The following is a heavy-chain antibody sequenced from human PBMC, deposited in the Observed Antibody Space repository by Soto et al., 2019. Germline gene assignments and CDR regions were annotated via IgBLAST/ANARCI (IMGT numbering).Heavy chain of an antibody. CDR1: GGSISSGAYY. D-gene: IGHD3-10*01. J-gene: IGHJ4*02. CDR3: ARCSLVRGLIGGFADF. CDR2: IYTRGKI. Sequence: QVQLQESGPGLVKPSQTLSLTCTVSGGSISSGAYYWSWIRQHPGKGLEWIAHIYTRGKIYYNSSLKSRITISVDTSKNHFSLKLSSVTAADTAMYYCARCSLVRGLIGGFADFWGQGTLVTVSS. V-gene: IGHV4-31*03.